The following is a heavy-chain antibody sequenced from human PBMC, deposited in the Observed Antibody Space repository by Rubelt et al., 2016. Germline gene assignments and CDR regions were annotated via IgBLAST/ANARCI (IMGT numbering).Heavy chain of an antibody. CDR2: IKQDGSEK. V-gene: IGHV3-7*02. Sequence: VRQAPGKGLEWVANIKQDGSEKYYVDSVKGRFTISGDNAKNSLYLQMNSLRDEDTAVYYCATDYGGNSVRFDYWGQGTLVTVSS. CDR3: ATDYGGNSVRFDY. J-gene: IGHJ4*02. D-gene: IGHD4-23*01.